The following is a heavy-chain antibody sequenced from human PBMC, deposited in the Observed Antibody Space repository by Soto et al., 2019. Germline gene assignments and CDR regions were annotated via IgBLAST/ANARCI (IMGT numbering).Heavy chain of an antibody. Sequence: GGSLRLSCAASGFTFSSYWMSWVRQAPGKGLEWVANIKQDGSEKYYVDSVKGRFTISRDNAKNSLYLQMNSLRAEDTAVYYCARFYCSGGSCYGPEYYYRDVWGKGTTVTVSS. D-gene: IGHD2-15*01. CDR3: ARFYCSGGSCYGPEYYYRDV. CDR1: GFTFSSYW. CDR2: IKQDGSEK. V-gene: IGHV3-7*01. J-gene: IGHJ6*03.